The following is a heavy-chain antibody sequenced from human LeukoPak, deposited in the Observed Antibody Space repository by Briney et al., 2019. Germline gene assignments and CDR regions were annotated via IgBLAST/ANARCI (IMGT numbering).Heavy chain of an antibody. CDR3: AKADASIAARSPMDV. D-gene: IGHD6-6*01. V-gene: IGHV3-23*01. Sequence: GGSLRLSCAASGFTFSSYAMSWVRQAPGKGLEWVSGITGSGGSTYYADSVRGRFTISRDNSKNTLYLQMNSLRAEDTAVYYCAKADASIAARSPMDVWGQGTTVTVSS. J-gene: IGHJ6*02. CDR2: ITGSGGST. CDR1: GFTFSSYA.